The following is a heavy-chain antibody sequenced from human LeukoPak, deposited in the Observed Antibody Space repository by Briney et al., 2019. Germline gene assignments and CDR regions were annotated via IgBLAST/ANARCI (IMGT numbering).Heavy chain of an antibody. CDR1: GGSFSGYY. Sequence: KTSETLSLTCAVYGGSFSGYYWSWIRQPPGKGPEWIGEINHSGSTNYNPSLKSRVTISVDTSKNQFPLKLSSVTAADTAVYYCAREAFDSFDPWGQGTLVTVSS. V-gene: IGHV4-34*01. CDR3: AREAFDSFDP. J-gene: IGHJ5*02. D-gene: IGHD3-16*01. CDR2: INHSGST.